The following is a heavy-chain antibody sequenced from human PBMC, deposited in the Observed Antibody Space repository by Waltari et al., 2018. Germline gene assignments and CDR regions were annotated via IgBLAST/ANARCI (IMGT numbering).Heavy chain of an antibody. Sequence: HVQLQESGPGLVKPSETLSLTCTVSGDFLSDDHWPWIRQAPGKGLEWIAYRRNTGGTKCTPSLESRVTVSAVTSKKQFSLRLTSVTAADTAVYYCARLPTKYFDSLGWGFFDQWGQGILVTVSS. D-gene: IGHD3-22*01. CDR2: RRNTGGT. CDR3: ARLPTKYFDSLGWGFFDQ. V-gene: IGHV4-59*08. CDR1: GDFLSDDH. J-gene: IGHJ4*02.